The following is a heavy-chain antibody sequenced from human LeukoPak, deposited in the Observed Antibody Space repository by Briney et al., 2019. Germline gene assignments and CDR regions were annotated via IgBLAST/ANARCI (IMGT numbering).Heavy chain of an antibody. J-gene: IGHJ1*01. V-gene: IGHV4-39*01. CDR2: IYYSGRT. D-gene: IGHD3-22*01. CDR1: GDSVSRSDSY. CDR3: ARRRYYDGSGYLE. Sequence: SETLSLTCSVSGDSVSRSDSYWDWIRQPPGKGLEWIGTIYYSGRTYYSPSLKSRVTMSVDPSNNQFSLTLRPVTAADTAVYYCARRRYYDGSGYLERGQGTLLSVSS.